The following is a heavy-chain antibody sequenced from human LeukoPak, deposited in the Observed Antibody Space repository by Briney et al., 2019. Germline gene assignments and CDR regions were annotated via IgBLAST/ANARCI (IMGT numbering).Heavy chain of an antibody. D-gene: IGHD2-8*02. CDR2: IYYSGST. CDR1: GGSISPYY. CDR3: ARRSPVWSTNYFDY. V-gene: IGHV4-59*08. J-gene: IGHJ4*02. Sequence: SETLSLTCTVSGGSISPYYWSWIRQTPGKGLEWIGYIYYSGSTDYNPSLKSRVTISVDTSKNQFSLKLSSVTAADTAVYYCARRSPVWSTNYFDYWGQGTLVNVSS.